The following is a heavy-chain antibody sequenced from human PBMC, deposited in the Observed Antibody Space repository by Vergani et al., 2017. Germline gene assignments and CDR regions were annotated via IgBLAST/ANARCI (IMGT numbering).Heavy chain of an antibody. CDR3: TTDPRDSGDGSCYWLRDHHYYGMDV. J-gene: IGHJ6*02. CDR1: GFSFRNAW. D-gene: IGHD2-21*01. Sequence: EVQLVESGGGIVKPGGSLRLSCVASGFSFRNAWMNWVRRTPGKGLEWVGRIKSTFDRGTTDFAAAVKGRFTISRDDSKNTLFLQMNGLKTEDISVYYSTTDPRDSGDGSCYWLRDHHYYGMDVWGQGTTVTVSS. CDR2: IKSTFDRGTT. V-gene: IGHV3-15*07.